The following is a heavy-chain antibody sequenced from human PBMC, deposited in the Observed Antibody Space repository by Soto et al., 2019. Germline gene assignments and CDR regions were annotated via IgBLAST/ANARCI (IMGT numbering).Heavy chain of an antibody. CDR1: GYIFTAYS. CDR2: VNPSGGST. J-gene: IGHJ1*01. D-gene: IGHD2-15*01. V-gene: IGHV1-46*01. Sequence: QVQLVQSGAEVKKPGASVKVSCKASGYIFTAYSMHWVRQAPGQGLEWMGVVNPSGGSTNYAQKSRGRITRTRDTSTSTVYMDLSSLTSEDTAVYYCAREENCSDGVCYSEYFQRWGQGTLVTVSS. CDR3: AREENCSDGVCYSEYFQR.